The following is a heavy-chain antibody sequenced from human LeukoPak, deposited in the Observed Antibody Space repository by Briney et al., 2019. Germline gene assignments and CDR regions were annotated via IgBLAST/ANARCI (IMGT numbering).Heavy chain of an antibody. CDR3: ARRYSYGSLRAFDI. CDR1: GYSFTSYW. CDR2: IYPGDSEI. V-gene: IGHV5-51*01. D-gene: IGHD5-18*01. J-gene: IGHJ3*02. Sequence: SGESLKISCKASGYSFTSYWIAWVRQMPGKGLEWMGIIYPGDSEIRYSPSFQGQVAISADKSISTAHLQWSSLKASDTAMYYCARRYSYGSLRAFDIWGQGTMVTVS.